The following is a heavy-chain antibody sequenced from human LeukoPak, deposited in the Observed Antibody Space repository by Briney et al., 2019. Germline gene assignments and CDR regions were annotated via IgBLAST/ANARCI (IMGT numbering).Heavy chain of an antibody. V-gene: IGHV3-21*01. D-gene: IGHD1-26*01. CDR3: ARVSGQLGVDY. CDR1: GFTFSSYS. CDR2: ISSSSSYI. J-gene: IGHJ4*02. Sequence: GGSLRLSCAASGFTFSSYSMNWVRQAPGKGLEWVSSISSSSSYIYYADSVKGRFTISRDNAKNSLYLQMNSLRAEDTAVYYCARVSGQLGVDYWGQGTLVTVSS.